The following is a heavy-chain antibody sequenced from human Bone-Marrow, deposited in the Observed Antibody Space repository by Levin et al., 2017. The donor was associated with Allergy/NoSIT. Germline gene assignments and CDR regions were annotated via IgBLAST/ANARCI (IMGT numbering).Heavy chain of an antibody. CDR1: GDSIGSYY. CDR3: ARGLYGSDFRL. J-gene: IGHJ4*02. D-gene: IGHD6-19*01. V-gene: IGHV4-4*07. Sequence: PSETLSLTCTVSGDSIGSYYWTWIRQPAGKALEWIGRIYISENTNYNPSLKSRVTLSVDTSKNQFSLRLTSVTAADTAIYYCARGLYGSDFRLWGRGTLVTVSS. CDR2: IYISENT.